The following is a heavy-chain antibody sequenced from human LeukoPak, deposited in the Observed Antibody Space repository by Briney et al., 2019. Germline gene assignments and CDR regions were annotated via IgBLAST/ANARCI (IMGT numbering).Heavy chain of an antibody. D-gene: IGHD2-15*01. Sequence: GGSLRLSCAASGFTLSNAWMNWVRQAPGKGLEWVSGISGSGDITYNEDSVKGRFTISRDNSKNTLYLQLNSLRAEDTAVYYCAKDVGFRDPHYFDYWGQGTLVTVSS. CDR2: ISGSGDIT. CDR3: AKDVGFRDPHYFDY. CDR1: GFTLSNAW. J-gene: IGHJ4*02. V-gene: IGHV3-23*01.